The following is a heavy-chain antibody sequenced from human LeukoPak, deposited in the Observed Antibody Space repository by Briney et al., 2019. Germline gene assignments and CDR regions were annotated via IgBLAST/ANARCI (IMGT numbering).Heavy chain of an antibody. CDR1: WVTLCSYS. D-gene: IGHD1-26*01. J-gene: IGHJ4*02. V-gene: IGHV3-23*01. Sequence: GFLRLPLSGSWVTLCSYSMKWVRPAPGEGLGGVPVLSGSGGATFYGDSVQGRFTISRDNSRDTLYLQMNSLTAEDTAIYYCGKYVQTAVGANDYWGQGTLVTVSS. CDR3: GKYVQTAVGANDY. CDR2: LSGSGGAT.